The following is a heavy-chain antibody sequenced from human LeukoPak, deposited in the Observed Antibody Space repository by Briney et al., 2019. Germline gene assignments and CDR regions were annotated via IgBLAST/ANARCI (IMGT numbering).Heavy chain of an antibody. D-gene: IGHD3-22*01. CDR2: ISAYNGNT. CDR1: GYTFTSYG. Sequence: GASVKVSCKASGYTFTSYGISWVRQAPGQGLEWMGWISAYNGNTNYAQKLQGRVTMTTDTSTSTAYMELRSLRSDDTAVYYCARGAYYYDSSGYYYKYYFDYWSQGTLVTVSS. V-gene: IGHV1-18*01. J-gene: IGHJ4*02. CDR3: ARGAYYYDSSGYYYKYYFDY.